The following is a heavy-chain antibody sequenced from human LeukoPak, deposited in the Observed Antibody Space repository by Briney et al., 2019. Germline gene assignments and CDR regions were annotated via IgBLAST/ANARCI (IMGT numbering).Heavy chain of an antibody. CDR2: IYYSGSP. V-gene: IGHV4-31*03. D-gene: IGHD2-2*01. CDR1: GGSIITAANY. J-gene: IGHJ4*02. Sequence: SETLSLTCTVSGGSIITAANYWSWIRQHPGKGLEWIGNIYYSGSPHYNPSLMSRVTMSLDTSKNQFSLKLRSVTDADTAVYYCARESAGSTLFDVWGRGTLVIVSS. CDR3: ARESAGSTLFDV.